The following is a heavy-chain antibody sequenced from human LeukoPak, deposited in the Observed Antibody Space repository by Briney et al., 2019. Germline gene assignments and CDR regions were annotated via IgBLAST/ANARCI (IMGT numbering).Heavy chain of an antibody. CDR2: ITPNSGAT. D-gene: IGHD6-19*01. J-gene: IGHJ3*02. Sequence: GASVKVSCKTSGYTFTDYYIHWVRQAPGQGLEWMGWITPNSGATSYAQKFQGRVTMTRDTSISTAYMELSRLRSDDTAVYYCAREYSSGWNDAFDIWGQGTMVTVSS. CDR1: GYTFTDYY. V-gene: IGHV1-2*02. CDR3: AREYSSGWNDAFDI.